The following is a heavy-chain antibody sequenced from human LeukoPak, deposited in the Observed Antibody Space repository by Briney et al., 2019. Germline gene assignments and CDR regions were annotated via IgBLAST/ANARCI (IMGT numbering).Heavy chain of an antibody. Sequence: GSSVKVSCKASGGTFSSYAISWVRQAPGQGLEWMGVIIPIFGTANYAQKFQGRVTITADESTSTAYMELSSLRSEDTAVYYCARAHDGDGLDYYYMDVWGKGTTVTVSS. D-gene: IGHD4-17*01. CDR3: ARAHDGDGLDYYYMDV. J-gene: IGHJ6*03. V-gene: IGHV1-69*01. CDR1: GGTFSSYA. CDR2: IIPIFGTA.